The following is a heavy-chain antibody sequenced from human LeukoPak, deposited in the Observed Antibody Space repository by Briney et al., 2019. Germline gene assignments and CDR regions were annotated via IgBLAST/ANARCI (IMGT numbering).Heavy chain of an antibody. CDR1: GFTFSSYW. Sequence: PGGSLRLSCAASGFTFSSYWMSWVRQAPGKGLEWVAKIKQDGGEKYYVDSVKGRFTIARDNAKNSLYLQMNSLRAEDTAVYYCVRGGYCSPTSCAPFDPWGQGTLVTVSS. D-gene: IGHD2-2*03. V-gene: IGHV3-7*01. CDR2: IKQDGGEK. CDR3: VRGGYCSPTSCAPFDP. J-gene: IGHJ5*02.